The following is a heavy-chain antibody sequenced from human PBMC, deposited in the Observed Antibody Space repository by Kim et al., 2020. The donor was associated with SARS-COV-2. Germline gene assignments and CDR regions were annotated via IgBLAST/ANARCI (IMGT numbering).Heavy chain of an antibody. CDR1: GFTFSSYD. Sequence: GGSLRLSCAASGFTFSSYDMHWVRQATGKGLEWVSAIGTAGDPSYPGSVKGRFTISRENAKNSLYLQMNSLRAGDTAVYYCARTGKRRGGPIDYWGQGTLVTVSS. D-gene: IGHD3-16*01. V-gene: IGHV3-13*05. CDR3: ARTGKRRGGPIDY. CDR2: IGTAGDP. J-gene: IGHJ4*01.